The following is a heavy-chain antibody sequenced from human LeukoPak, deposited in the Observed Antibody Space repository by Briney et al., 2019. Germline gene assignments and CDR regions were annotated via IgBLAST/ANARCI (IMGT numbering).Heavy chain of an antibody. CDR1: GFTFSNYG. V-gene: IGHV3-30*18. CDR2: ISFDGSNK. CDR3: AKPTTAARPTGRNYGMDV. D-gene: IGHD6-13*01. Sequence: GESLRLSCVASGFTFSNYGIHWVSQAPGKGLEWVAIISFDGSNKYYADSVKGRFTISRDNSKNTLYLQINSLRVEDTAVYYCAKPTTAARPTGRNYGMDVWGQGTTVTVSS. J-gene: IGHJ6*02.